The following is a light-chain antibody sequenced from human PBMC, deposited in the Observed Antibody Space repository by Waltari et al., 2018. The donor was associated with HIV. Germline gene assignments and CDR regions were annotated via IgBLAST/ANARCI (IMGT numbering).Light chain of an antibody. V-gene: IGLV1-40*01. CDR2: SDI. J-gene: IGLJ2*01. CDR1: RSNIGAGYF. CDR3: QSYDSSLRASV. Sequence: QSALTQPHSVSGAPGQRVTIPCTGNRSNIGAGYFAHWYQHLPGTAPKLLVYSDINRPSGVPDRFSGSKSGTSASLVITGLQAEDEADYYCQSYDSSLRASVFGGGTKLTVL.